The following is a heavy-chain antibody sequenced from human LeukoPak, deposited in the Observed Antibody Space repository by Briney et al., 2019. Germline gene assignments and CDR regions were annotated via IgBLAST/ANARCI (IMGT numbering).Heavy chain of an antibody. V-gene: IGHV4-31*03. D-gene: IGHD3-22*01. CDR3: ARADYYASSGRSQAFDI. Sequence: SETLSLTCTVSGGSISSGGYYWSWIRQHPGKGLEWIGYIYYSGSTYYNPSLKSRVTISVDTSKNQFSLKLSSVTAADTAVYYCARADYYASSGRSQAFDIWGQGTMVTVSS. CDR1: GGSISSGGYY. CDR2: IYYSGST. J-gene: IGHJ3*02.